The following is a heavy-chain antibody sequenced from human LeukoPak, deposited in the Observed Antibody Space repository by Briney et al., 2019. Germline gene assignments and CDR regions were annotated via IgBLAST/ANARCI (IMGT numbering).Heavy chain of an antibody. Sequence: PGGSLRLSCAASGFTFSSYWMNWVRQAPGKGLVWVSRIASDGSSTTYADSVKGRFTISRDISKNTVFLQMNTLRVEDTAVYYCARLAAGNSGPLDYWGQGTLVTVSS. CDR1: GFTFSSYW. D-gene: IGHD6-13*01. J-gene: IGHJ4*02. V-gene: IGHV3-74*01. CDR2: IASDGSST. CDR3: ARLAAGNSGPLDY.